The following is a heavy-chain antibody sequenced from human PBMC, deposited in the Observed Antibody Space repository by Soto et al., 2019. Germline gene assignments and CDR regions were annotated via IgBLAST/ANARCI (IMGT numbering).Heavy chain of an antibody. V-gene: IGHV3-74*01. J-gene: IGHJ5*02. CDR3: ARDWGS. CDR2: INGDGSST. CDR1: GVTFSTYW. Sequence: GGSLRLSCAASGVTFSTYWMHWVRQAPGKGLVWVSRINGDGSSTAYADSVKGRFTISRDNAKKTLFLQMNSLRAEDTAMYYCARDWGSWGQGKPVTVAS. D-gene: IGHD3-16*01.